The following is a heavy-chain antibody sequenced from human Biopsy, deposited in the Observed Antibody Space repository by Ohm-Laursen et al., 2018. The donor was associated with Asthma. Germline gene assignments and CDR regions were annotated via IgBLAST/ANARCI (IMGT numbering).Heavy chain of an antibody. Sequence: SQTLSLTCTVSGGSMSSSSYYWGWIRQPPGKGLEWMGSISYTGSAYHNPSLKSRVTISVDTSKNHFSLKLSSVTAADTAMYYCARQGLFHWGQGTLVTVSS. V-gene: IGHV4-39*01. CDR2: ISYTGSA. CDR3: ARQGLFH. CDR1: GGSMSSSSYY. J-gene: IGHJ4*02.